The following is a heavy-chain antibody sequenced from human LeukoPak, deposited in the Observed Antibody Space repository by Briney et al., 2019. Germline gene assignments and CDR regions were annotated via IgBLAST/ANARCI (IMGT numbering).Heavy chain of an antibody. V-gene: IGHV1-46*01. CDR2: ISPSGAST. J-gene: IGHJ4*02. Sequence: ASVKVSCKTFGYPFSSCGINWVRQAPGQGLEWMGIISPSGASTTYAQNFQGRVTMTRDTSTTTVYMELSSLKSDDTAVYHCARGNNYGSGSLFYGWGQGTLVTVSS. CDR3: ARGNNYGSGSLFYG. CDR1: GYPFSSCG. D-gene: IGHD3-10*01.